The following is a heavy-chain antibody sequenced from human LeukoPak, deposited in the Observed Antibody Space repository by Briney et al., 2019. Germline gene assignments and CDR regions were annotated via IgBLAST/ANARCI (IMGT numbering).Heavy chain of an antibody. Sequence: GASVKVSCKASGGTFSSYAISWVRQAPGQGLEWMGRIIPILGIANYAQKFQGRVTITADKSTSTAYMELSSLRSEDTAVYYCAREVIAAAGTFDYWGQGTLVTVSS. CDR3: AREVIAAAGTFDY. CDR1: GGTFSSYA. J-gene: IGHJ4*02. CDR2: IIPILGIA. D-gene: IGHD6-13*01. V-gene: IGHV1-69*04.